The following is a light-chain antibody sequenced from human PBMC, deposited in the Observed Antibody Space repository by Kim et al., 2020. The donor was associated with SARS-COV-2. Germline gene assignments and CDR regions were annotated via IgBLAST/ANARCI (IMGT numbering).Light chain of an antibody. J-gene: IGKJ4*01. CDR1: QSVGNS. CDR3: QQYTDWSPLT. V-gene: IGKV3-15*01. CDR2: GAS. Sequence: APGERATPSCRARQSVGNSLAWYQQKPGQAPRLLIDGASARATGIPARFSGSGSGTEFTLTITSLQSEDFATYYCQQYTDWSPLTFGGGTKVDIK.